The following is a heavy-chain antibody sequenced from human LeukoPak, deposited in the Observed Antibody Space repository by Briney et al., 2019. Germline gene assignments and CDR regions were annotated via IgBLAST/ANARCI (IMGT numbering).Heavy chain of an antibody. V-gene: IGHV1-18*01. Sequence: ASVKVSCKASGYTFTSYGISWVRQAPGQGLEWMGWISAYNGNTNYAQKLQGRVTMATDTSTSTAYMELRSLRSDDTAVYYCARDHVLRYFDWLSLRYFDYWGQGTLVTVSS. D-gene: IGHD3-9*01. CDR2: ISAYNGNT. J-gene: IGHJ4*02. CDR3: ARDHVLRYFDWLSLRYFDY. CDR1: GYTFTSYG.